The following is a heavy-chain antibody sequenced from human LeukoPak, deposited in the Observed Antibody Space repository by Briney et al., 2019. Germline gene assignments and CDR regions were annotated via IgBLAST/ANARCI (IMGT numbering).Heavy chain of an antibody. CDR2: INPNSGGT. CDR1: GYTFTGYY. J-gene: IGHJ4*02. CDR3: ARDLLAGLGIDY. Sequence: ASVKVSCKASGYTFTGYYMHWVRQAPGQGLEWMGWINPNSGGTNYAQKFQGRVTMTRDTSISTAYMELSGLRSDDTAAYYCARDLLAGLGIDYWGQGTLVTVSS. V-gene: IGHV1-2*02. D-gene: IGHD3/OR15-3a*01.